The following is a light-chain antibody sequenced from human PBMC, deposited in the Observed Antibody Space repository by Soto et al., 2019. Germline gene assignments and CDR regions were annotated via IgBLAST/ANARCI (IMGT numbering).Light chain of an antibody. J-gene: IGKJ1*01. Sequence: DIQMTQSPSTLFESVGDKVTITCRASQNINIWLAWYQQKPGKAPKLLIYNAAYLESGVPSRFSGSGSGTEFTLTISSLQPDDFAIYYCQQYNGDSRGFGQGTKVDIK. CDR3: QQYNGDSRG. V-gene: IGKV1-5*01. CDR2: NAA. CDR1: QNINIW.